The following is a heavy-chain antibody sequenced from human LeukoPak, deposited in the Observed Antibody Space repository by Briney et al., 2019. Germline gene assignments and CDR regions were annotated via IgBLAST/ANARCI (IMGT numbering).Heavy chain of an antibody. D-gene: IGHD3-16*02. Sequence: SETLSLTCTVSGGSISNKYWSWIRQPPGKGLEWIGYIYYSGSTNYNPSLKSRVTILVDTSKNQFSLKLSSVTAADTAVYYCARDRDYDYVWGSYRPNPFDYWGQGTLVTVSS. CDR1: GGSISNKY. CDR2: IYYSGST. V-gene: IGHV4-59*12. J-gene: IGHJ4*02. CDR3: ARDRDYDYVWGSYRPNPFDY.